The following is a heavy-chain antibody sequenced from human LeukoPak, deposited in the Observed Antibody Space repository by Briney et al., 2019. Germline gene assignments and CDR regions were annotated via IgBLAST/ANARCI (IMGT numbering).Heavy chain of an antibody. CDR2: IVVGSGNT. J-gene: IGHJ3*02. CDR3: ATDCSGGSCYRGAFDI. V-gene: IGHV1-58*02. Sequence: ALVKVSCKASGFAFTSSAMQWVRQSRGQRLEWIGWIVVGSGNTNYAQKFQERVTITRDMSTSTAYMELSSLGSEDTAVYYCATDCSGGSCYRGAFDIWGQGTMVTVSS. D-gene: IGHD2-15*01. CDR1: GFAFTSSA.